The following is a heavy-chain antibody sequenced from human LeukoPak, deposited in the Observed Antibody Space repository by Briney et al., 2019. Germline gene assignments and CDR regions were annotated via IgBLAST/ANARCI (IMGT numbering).Heavy chain of an antibody. J-gene: IGHJ4*02. V-gene: IGHV3-23*01. CDR2: ISGSGGST. Sequence: GGSLRLSCAASGFTFSSYAMSWVRRAPGKGLEWVSAISGSGGSTYYADSVKGRFTISRDNSKNTLYLQMNGLSAEDTAVYYCAKGGDGYNSESYYFDYWGQGTLVTVSS. CDR3: AKGGDGYNSESYYFDY. D-gene: IGHD5-24*01. CDR1: GFTFSSYA.